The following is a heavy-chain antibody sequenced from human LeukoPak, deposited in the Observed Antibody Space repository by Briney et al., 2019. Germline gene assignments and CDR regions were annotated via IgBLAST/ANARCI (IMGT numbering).Heavy chain of an antibody. CDR2: INPNSGGT. V-gene: IGHV1-2*02. J-gene: IGHJ4*02. Sequence: ASVKVSCTASGYTFTCYYMHWVRQAPGQGHEWMGWINPNSGGTNYAQKFQGRVTMTRDTSISTAYMELSRLRSDDTAVYYCARDRPEHYYDSSGYMVHYFDYWGQGTLVTVSS. CDR1: GYTFTCYY. D-gene: IGHD3-22*01. CDR3: ARDRPEHYYDSSGYMVHYFDY.